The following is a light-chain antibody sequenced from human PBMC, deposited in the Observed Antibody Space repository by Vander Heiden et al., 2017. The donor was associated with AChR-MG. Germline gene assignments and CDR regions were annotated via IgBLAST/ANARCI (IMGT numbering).Light chain of an antibody. J-gene: IGKJ3*01. CDR1: QDISNY. CDR2: DAS. CDR3: QQYDNLPGIT. V-gene: IGKV1-33*01. Sequence: DIQMTQSPSSLSASVGDRVTITCQASQDISNYLNWYQQKPGKAPKLLIYDASNLETGVPSRFSGSGSGTDFTFTISSLQPEDIATYYCQQYDNLPGITFGHRTKVDIK.